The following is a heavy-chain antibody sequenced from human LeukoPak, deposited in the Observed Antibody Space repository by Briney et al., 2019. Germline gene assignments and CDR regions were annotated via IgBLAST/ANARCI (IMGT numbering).Heavy chain of an antibody. CDR1: GGTFSSYA. CDR3: AREGPKYSSSWWYFDY. J-gene: IGHJ4*02. D-gene: IGHD6-13*01. Sequence: SVKVSRKASGGTFSSYAISWVRQAPGQGLEWMGRIIPILGIANYAQKFQDRVTITADKSTSTAYMELSSLRSEDTAVYYCAREGPKYSSSWWYFDYWGQGTLVTVSS. V-gene: IGHV1-69*04. CDR2: IIPILGIA.